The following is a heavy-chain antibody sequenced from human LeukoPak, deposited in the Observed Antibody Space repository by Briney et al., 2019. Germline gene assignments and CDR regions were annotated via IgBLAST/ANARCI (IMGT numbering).Heavy chain of an antibody. Sequence: SETLSLTCTVSGGSISSYYWSWIRQPPGKGLEWIGYVYYSGSTNYNPSLKSRVTISVDTSKNQFSLKLSSVTAADTAVYYCARHAHYYDSSGNYTLDYWGQGTLVTVSS. V-gene: IGHV4-59*08. D-gene: IGHD3-22*01. CDR2: VYYSGST. CDR1: GGSISSYY. CDR3: ARHAHYYDSSGNYTLDY. J-gene: IGHJ4*02.